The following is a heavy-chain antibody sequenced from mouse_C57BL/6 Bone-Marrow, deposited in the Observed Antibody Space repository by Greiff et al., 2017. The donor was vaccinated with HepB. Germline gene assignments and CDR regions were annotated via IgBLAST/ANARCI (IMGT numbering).Heavy chain of an antibody. CDR1: GFTFSDAW. D-gene: IGHD1-1*01. V-gene: IGHV6-6*01. Sequence: EVQGVESGGGLVQPGGSMKLSCAASGFTFSDAWMDWVRQSPEKGLEWVAEIRNKANNHATYYAESVKGRFTISRDDSKSSVYLQMNSLRAEDTGIYYCTRGTTVVALYWYFDVWGTGTTVTVSS. J-gene: IGHJ1*03. CDR2: IRNKANNHAT. CDR3: TRGTTVVALYWYFDV.